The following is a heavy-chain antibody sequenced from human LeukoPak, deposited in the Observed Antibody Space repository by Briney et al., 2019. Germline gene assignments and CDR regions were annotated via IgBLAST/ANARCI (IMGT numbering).Heavy chain of an antibody. Sequence: SETLSLTCAVYGGSFSGYYWSWIRQPPGEGLEWIGEINHSGSTNYNPSLKSRVTISVDTSKNQFSLKLSSVTAADTAVYYCARAYGSGPQRTFDYWGQGTLVTVSS. CDR1: GGSFSGYY. V-gene: IGHV4-34*01. J-gene: IGHJ4*02. CDR2: INHSGST. D-gene: IGHD3-10*01. CDR3: ARAYGSGPQRTFDY.